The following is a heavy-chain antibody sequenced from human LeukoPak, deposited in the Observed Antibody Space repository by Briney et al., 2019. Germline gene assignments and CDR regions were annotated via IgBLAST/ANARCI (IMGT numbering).Heavy chain of an antibody. D-gene: IGHD5-18*01. V-gene: IGHV1-18*01. CDR3: ARGSSYGFSMGY. Sequence: ASVKVSCKASGYTFTSYGINWVRQAPGQGLEWMGWISAYSGDTNYAQKLQDRVTMTTDTYTTTAYMELKNLRSDDTAVYYCARGSSYGFSMGYWGQGTLVAVSS. J-gene: IGHJ4*02. CDR2: ISAYSGDT. CDR1: GYTFTSYG.